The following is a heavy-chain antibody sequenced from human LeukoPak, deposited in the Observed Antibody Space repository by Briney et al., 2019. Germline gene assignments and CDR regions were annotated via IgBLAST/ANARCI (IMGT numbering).Heavy chain of an antibody. J-gene: IGHJ4*02. CDR2: INPNSGGT. V-gene: IGHV1-2*02. D-gene: IGHD2-15*01. CDR3: ARGRIGHCSGGSCYFY. Sequence: ASVKVSCKASGYTFTGYYMHWVRQAPGQGLEWMGWINPNSGGTNYAQKFQGRVTMTRDTSISTAYMELSRLRSDDTAVYYCARGRIGHCSGGSCYFYWGQGTLVTVSS. CDR1: GYTFTGYY.